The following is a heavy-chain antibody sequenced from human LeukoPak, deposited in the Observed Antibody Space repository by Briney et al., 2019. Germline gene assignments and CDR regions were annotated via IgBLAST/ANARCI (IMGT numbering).Heavy chain of an antibody. CDR3: ARGPMVRGVITTTGFDP. V-gene: IGHV1-2*02. Sequence: GASVKVSCKASGCTFTGYYMHWVRQAPGQGLEWMGWINPNSGGTNYAQKFQGRVTMTRDTSISTAYMELSRLRSDDTAVYYCARGPMVRGVITTTGFDPWGQGTLVTVSS. D-gene: IGHD3-10*01. CDR1: GCTFTGYY. CDR2: INPNSGGT. J-gene: IGHJ5*02.